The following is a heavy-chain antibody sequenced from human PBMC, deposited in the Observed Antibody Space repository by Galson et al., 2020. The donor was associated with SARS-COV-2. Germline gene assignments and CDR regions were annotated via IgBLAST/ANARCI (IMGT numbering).Heavy chain of an antibody. CDR1: GFTFSSYA. D-gene: IGHD3-3*01. J-gene: IGHJ2*01. V-gene: IGHV3-30*04. Sequence: QLGESLKISCAASGFTFSSYAMPWVRQAPGKGLEWVAVISYDGSNKYYADSVKGRFTISRDNSKNTLYLQMNSLRAEDTAVYYCAREPTDTIFGVVINYWYFDLWGRGTLVTVSS. CDR2: ISYDGSNK. CDR3: AREPTDTIFGVVINYWYFDL.